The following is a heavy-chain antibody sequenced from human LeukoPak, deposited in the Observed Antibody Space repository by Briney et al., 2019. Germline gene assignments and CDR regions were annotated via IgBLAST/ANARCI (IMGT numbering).Heavy chain of an antibody. V-gene: IGHV4-39*07. CDR3: ARNYGSGSYFRYTFDP. CDR1: GGSISSSSYY. J-gene: IGHJ5*02. D-gene: IGHD3-10*01. CDR2: IYYSGST. Sequence: SETLSLTCTVSGGSISSSSYYWGWIRQPPGKGLEWIGRIYYSGSTYYNPSHKSRVTISVDTSKNQFSLKLSSVTAADTAVYYCARNYGSGSYFRYTFDPWGQGTLVTVSS.